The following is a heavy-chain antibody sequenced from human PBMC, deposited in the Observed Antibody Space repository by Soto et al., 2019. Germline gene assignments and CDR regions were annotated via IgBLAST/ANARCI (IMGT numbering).Heavy chain of an antibody. CDR2: IIPIFGTA. J-gene: IGHJ5*02. Sequence: SVKVSCKASGGTFSGYAISWVRQAPGQGLEWMGGIIPIFGTANYAQKFQGRVTITADESTSTAYMELSSLRSEDTAVYYCAGDKEDRTYCSGGSCYPRWFDPWGQGTLVTVSS. V-gene: IGHV1-69*13. CDR1: GGTFSGYA. CDR3: AGDKEDRTYCSGGSCYPRWFDP. D-gene: IGHD2-15*01.